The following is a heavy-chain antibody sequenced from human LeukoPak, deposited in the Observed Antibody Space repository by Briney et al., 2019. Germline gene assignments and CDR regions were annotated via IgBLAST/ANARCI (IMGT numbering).Heavy chain of an antibody. CDR1: GFTFSSYA. V-gene: IGHV3-30-3*01. D-gene: IGHD6-6*01. CDR2: ISYDGSNK. CDR3: ARGSPSLIAARTTFDY. Sequence: GGSLRLSCAASGFTFSSYAMHWVRQAPGKGLEWVAVISYDGSNKYYADSVKGRFTISRDNSKNTLYLQMNSLRAEDTAVYYCARGSPSLIAARTTFDYWGQGTLVTVSS. J-gene: IGHJ4*02.